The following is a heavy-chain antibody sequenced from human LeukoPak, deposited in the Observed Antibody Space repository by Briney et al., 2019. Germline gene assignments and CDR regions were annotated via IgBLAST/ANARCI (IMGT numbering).Heavy chain of an antibody. Sequence: GGSLRLSCAASGFIFSRHATSWVRQAPGKGLEWVSTTGLESVHTLCADSVQGRFTVSRDNSRNTLDLQMDNLKVDDTAVYYCAKGDDIGKHPTRAYYFDIWGQGTLVTVSS. CDR1: GFIFSRHA. CDR2: TGLESVHT. D-gene: IGHD5-24*01. J-gene: IGHJ4*02. CDR3: AKGDDIGKHPTRAYYFDI. V-gene: IGHV3-23*01.